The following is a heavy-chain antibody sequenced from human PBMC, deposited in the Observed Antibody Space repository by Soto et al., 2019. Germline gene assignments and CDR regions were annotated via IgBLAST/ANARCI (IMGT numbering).Heavy chain of an antibody. V-gene: IGHV4-39*01. D-gene: IGHD2-15*01. CDR2: IYYSGST. J-gene: IGHJ5*02. CDR3: ARRARVAATGWGWFDP. Sequence: SETLSLTCTVSGGSISSSSYYWGWIRQPPGKGLEWIGSIYYSGSTYYNPSLKSRVTISVDTSKNQFSLKLSSVTAADTAVYYCARRARVAATGWGWFDPWGQGTLVTVSS. CDR1: GGSISSSSYY.